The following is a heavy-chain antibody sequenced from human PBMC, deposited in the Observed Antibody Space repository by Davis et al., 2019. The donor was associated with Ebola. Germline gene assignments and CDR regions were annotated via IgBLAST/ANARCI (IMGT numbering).Heavy chain of an antibody. J-gene: IGHJ6*02. CDR1: VDSLSSQSAT. CDR3: ARDRPLDFFCRDYYGMDV. CDR2: TYYRSKWYN. V-gene: IGHV6-1*01. Sequence: SQTLSLTSAISVDSLSSQSATWNWFRQSPSRGLEWLGRTYYRSKWYNDYAVSVKSRLTIDPDTSKNHFSLQLNSVTPEDTAVYYCARDRPLDFFCRDYYGMDVWGQGTTVTVSS. D-gene: IGHD3-3*01.